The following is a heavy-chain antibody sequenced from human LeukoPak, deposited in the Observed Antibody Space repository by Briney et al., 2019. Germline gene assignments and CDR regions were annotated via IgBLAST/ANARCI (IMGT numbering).Heavy chain of an antibody. D-gene: IGHD6-13*01. V-gene: IGHV3-9*01. CDR1: GFTFDDYA. CDR2: ISWNSGSI. CDR3: AREKYSSSWYQDY. Sequence: GRSLRLSCAASGFTFDDYAMHWVRQAPGKGLEWVSGISWNSGSIGYADSVKGRFTISRDNAKNSLYLQMNSLRAEDTAVYYCAREKYSSSWYQDYWGQGTLVTVSS. J-gene: IGHJ4*02.